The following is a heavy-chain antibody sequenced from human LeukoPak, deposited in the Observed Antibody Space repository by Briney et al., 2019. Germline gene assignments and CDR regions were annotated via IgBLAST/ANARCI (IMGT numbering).Heavy chain of an antibody. Sequence: PSETLSLTCTVSGGSISTESYYWGWIRQPPGKGLEWIGSYDHRGKTYYNTSLRSRVTISVDTSRNQFSLKLSSVTAADTAVYYCARSPWASSISAVDHWGQGTLVTVSS. D-gene: IGHD6-13*01. J-gene: IGHJ4*02. CDR1: GGSISTESYY. CDR2: YDHRGKT. CDR3: ARSPWASSISAVDH. V-gene: IGHV4-39*01.